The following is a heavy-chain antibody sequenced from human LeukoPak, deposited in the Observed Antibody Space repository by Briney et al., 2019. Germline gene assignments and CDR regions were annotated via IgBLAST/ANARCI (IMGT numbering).Heavy chain of an antibody. CDR3: ARVNCRSSSCYLASYFFDS. Sequence: GRSLRLSCAASGFTFSKYGMHCVREAPGKGLERVAVIWYDGNNKDYADYVKGRFSISRDNTKTTLSLQMNSLRVADTAMYYCARVNCRSSSCYLASYFFDSWGQGTLVTVSS. CDR2: IWYDGNNK. V-gene: IGHV3-33*01. D-gene: IGHD2-2*01. J-gene: IGHJ5*01. CDR1: GFTFSKYG.